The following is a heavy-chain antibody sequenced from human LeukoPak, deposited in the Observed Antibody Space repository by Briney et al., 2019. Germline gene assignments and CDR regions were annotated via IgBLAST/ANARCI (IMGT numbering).Heavy chain of an antibody. V-gene: IGHV1-2*02. Sequence: SVKVSFKASGYTLTGYYMHWLRQAPGQGLEWVGWIHPNRGGTNYAQKFQGRVTMTRDTSISTAYMELSRLRCDDTAVYYCARDGSYGSGSYFDHYYYYMDVWGKGTTVTISS. CDR3: ARDGSYGSGSYFDHYYYYMDV. D-gene: IGHD3-10*01. CDR2: IHPNRGGT. CDR1: GYTLTGYY. J-gene: IGHJ6*03.